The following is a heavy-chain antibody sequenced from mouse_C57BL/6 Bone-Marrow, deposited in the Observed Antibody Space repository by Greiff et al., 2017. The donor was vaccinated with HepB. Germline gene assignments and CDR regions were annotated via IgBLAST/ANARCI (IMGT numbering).Heavy chain of an antibody. D-gene: IGHD1-1*01. J-gene: IGHJ1*03. CDR2: ISSGGSYT. CDR1: GFTFSSYG. V-gene: IGHV5-6*01. Sequence: EVKLVESGGDLVKPGGSLKLSCAASGFTFSSYGMSWVRQTPDKRLEWVATISSGGSYTYYPDSVKGRFTISRDNAKNTLYLQMSSLKSEDTAMYYCARHHYYGSSNWYFDVWGTGTTVTVSS. CDR3: ARHHYYGSSNWYFDV.